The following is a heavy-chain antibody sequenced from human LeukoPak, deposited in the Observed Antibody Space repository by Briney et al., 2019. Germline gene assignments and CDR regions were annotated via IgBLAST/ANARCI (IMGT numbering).Heavy chain of an antibody. CDR1: GFTFSSYE. CDR3: ARGFYGGGGTEYYFDY. J-gene: IGHJ4*02. V-gene: IGHV3-48*03. Sequence: GGSLRLSCAASGFTFSSYEMSWVRQAPGKGMEWVSYISSSGSTIYYADSVKSRFTISRDNAKNSLYLQMNSLRAEDTAAYYCARGFYGGGGTEYYFDYWGQGTLVTVSS. D-gene: IGHD3-16*01. CDR2: ISSSGSTI.